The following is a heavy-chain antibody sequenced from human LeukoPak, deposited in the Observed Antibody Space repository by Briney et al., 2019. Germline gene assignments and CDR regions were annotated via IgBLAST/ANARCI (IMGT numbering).Heavy chain of an antibody. CDR1: GITLSNYG. J-gene: IGHJ4*02. Sequence: GGSLRPSCAVSGITLSNYGMSWVRQAPGKGQEWVAGISDSGGSTNYADSVKGRFTISRDNPKNTLYLQMNSLRAEDTAVYFCAKRGVVIRVILVGFHKEAYYFDSWGQGALVTVSS. V-gene: IGHV3-23*01. CDR3: AKRGVVIRVILVGFHKEAYYFDS. CDR2: ISDSGGST. D-gene: IGHD3-22*01.